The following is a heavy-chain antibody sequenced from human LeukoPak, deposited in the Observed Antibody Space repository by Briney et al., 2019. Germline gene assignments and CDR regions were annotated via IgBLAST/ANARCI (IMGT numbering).Heavy chain of an antibody. D-gene: IGHD2-15*01. CDR3: ARHLEAVVVVAA. CDR2: IYYSGST. Sequence: PSETLSLTCTVSGGSISSSSYYWGWIRQPPGKGLEWIGSIYYSGSTYYNPSLKSRVTISVDTSKNQFSPKLSSVTAADTAVYYCARHLEAVVVVAAWGQGTMVTVSS. V-gene: IGHV4-39*01. CDR1: GGSISSSSYY. J-gene: IGHJ3*01.